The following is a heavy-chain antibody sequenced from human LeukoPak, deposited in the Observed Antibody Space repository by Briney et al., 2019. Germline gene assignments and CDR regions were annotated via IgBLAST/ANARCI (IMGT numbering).Heavy chain of an antibody. CDR1: GFTFSSYA. CDR3: ATGGGVS. CDR2: IKPDGSDK. V-gene: IGHV3-7*01. J-gene: IGHJ5*02. D-gene: IGHD3-10*01. Sequence: PGGSLRLSCAASGFTFSSYAMSWVRQAPGKGLECVANIKPDGSDKDYVDSVKGRFTISRDNAKNSLFLQMSSLRVEDTAVYYCATGGGVSWGQGTPVTVSS.